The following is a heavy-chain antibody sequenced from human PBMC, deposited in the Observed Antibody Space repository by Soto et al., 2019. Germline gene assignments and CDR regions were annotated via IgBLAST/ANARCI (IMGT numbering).Heavy chain of an antibody. V-gene: IGHV1-46*01. CDR3: ARVPCSSTSCYYYYGMDV. CDR1: GYTFTSYY. Sequence: QVQLVQSGAEVKKPGASVKVSCKASGYTFTSYYMHWVRQAHGQGLEWMGIINPSGGSTSYAQKLQGRVTMTRDTSTSTVYMELSSLRSEDTAVYYCARVPCSSTSCYYYYGMDVWGQGTTVTGSS. J-gene: IGHJ6*02. D-gene: IGHD2-2*01. CDR2: INPSGGST.